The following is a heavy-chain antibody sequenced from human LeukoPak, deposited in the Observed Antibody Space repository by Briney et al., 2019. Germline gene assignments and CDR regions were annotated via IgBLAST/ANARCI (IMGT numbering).Heavy chain of an antibody. Sequence: QAGGSLRLSCAASGFTFSLYWMHWVRHAPGKGLVWVSRINTDVTTTSYADSVKGRFTISRDNAKNTLYLQINSLRAEDTAVYYCARGTGNFYDSGGYYFLDYWGQGTPITVSS. CDR1: GFTFSLYW. V-gene: IGHV3-74*01. CDR2: INTDVTTT. J-gene: IGHJ4*02. D-gene: IGHD3-22*01. CDR3: ARGTGNFYDSGGYYFLDY.